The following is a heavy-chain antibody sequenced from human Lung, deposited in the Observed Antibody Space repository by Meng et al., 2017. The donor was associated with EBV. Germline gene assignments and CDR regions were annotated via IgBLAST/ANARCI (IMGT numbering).Heavy chain of an antibody. J-gene: IGHJ4*02. Sequence: QERWRASGPGLVKSSATLSLTCIVSGDSISDYFWNWIRQPAGKGLEWIGRIYSSGITNYNPSLQSRVTMSVDTSKNQFSLKLYSVTAADTAVYYCARESFNSGWYSDYWGQGTLVTVSS. CDR1: GDSISDYF. CDR2: IYSSGIT. V-gene: IGHV4-4*07. D-gene: IGHD6-19*01. CDR3: ARESFNSGWYSDY.